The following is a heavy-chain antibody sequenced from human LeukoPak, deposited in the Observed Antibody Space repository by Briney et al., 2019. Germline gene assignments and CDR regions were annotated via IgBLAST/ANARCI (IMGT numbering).Heavy chain of an antibody. CDR2: ISSSSSYL. V-gene: IGHV3-21*01. CDR3: ARGMRSSGYYLDFDY. Sequence: PGGSLRLSCAASGFTFSSYSMNWVRQAPGKGLEWVSSISSSSSYLYYADSVKGRFTISRDNAKNSLYLQMNSLRAEDTAVYYCARGMRSSGYYLDFDYWGQGTLVTVSS. J-gene: IGHJ4*02. CDR1: GFTFSSYS. D-gene: IGHD3-22*01.